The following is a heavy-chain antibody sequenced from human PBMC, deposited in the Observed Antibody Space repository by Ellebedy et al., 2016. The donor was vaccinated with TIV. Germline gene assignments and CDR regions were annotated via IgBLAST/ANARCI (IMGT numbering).Heavy chain of an antibody. J-gene: IGHJ4*02. Sequence: AASVKVSCKASGYTFTSYGISWVRQAPGQGLEWMGWISAYNGNTNYAQKLQGRVTMTTDTSTSTAYMELRSLRSDDTAVYYCARDGYSSGWQGGTDYWGQGTLVTVSS. CDR2: ISAYNGNT. D-gene: IGHD6-19*01. CDR1: GYTFTSYG. V-gene: IGHV1-18*01. CDR3: ARDGYSSGWQGGTDY.